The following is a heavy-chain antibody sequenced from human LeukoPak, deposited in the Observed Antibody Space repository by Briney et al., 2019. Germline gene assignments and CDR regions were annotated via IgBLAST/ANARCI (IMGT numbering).Heavy chain of an antibody. CDR1: GSRFSSFA. J-gene: IGHJ4*02. CDR2: LRGNGET. V-gene: IGHV3-23*01. CDR3: ARASWVSSTDAVG. Sequence: PGGSLRPSCAAAGSRFSSFAMSWARQGATRGLEWVSSLRGNGETFYADSVKGRFTLSSDSSRNTVYFQLNNLRVEDTAIYYCARASWVSSTDAVGWGQGTLVTVSS. D-gene: IGHD3-10*01.